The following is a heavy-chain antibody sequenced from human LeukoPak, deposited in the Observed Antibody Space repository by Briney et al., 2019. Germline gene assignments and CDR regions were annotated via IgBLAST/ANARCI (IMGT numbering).Heavy chain of an antibody. Sequence: SETLSLTCTVSGGSISSYYWSWIRQPPGKGLEWIGYIYYSGSTNYNPSLKSRVTISVDTSKNQFSLKLSSVTAADTAVYYCARHNYYDTPFQHWGQGTLVTVSS. D-gene: IGHD3-22*01. CDR1: GGSISSYY. J-gene: IGHJ1*01. V-gene: IGHV4-59*01. CDR2: IYYSGST. CDR3: ARHNYYDTPFQH.